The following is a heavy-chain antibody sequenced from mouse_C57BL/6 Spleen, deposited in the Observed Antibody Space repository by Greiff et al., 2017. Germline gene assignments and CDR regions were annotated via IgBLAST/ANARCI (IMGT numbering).Heavy chain of an antibody. CDR1: GYTFTDYN. CDR2: INPNNGGT. V-gene: IGHV1-22*01. D-gene: IGHD1-1*01. CDR3: ARSLITTVVAFDY. Sequence: VQLQQSGPELVKPGASVKMSCKASGYTFTDYNMHWVKQSHGKSLEWIGYINPNNGGTSYNQKFKGKATLTVNKSSSTAYMELRSLTSEDSAVYYCARSLITTVVAFDYWGQGTTLTVSS. J-gene: IGHJ2*01.